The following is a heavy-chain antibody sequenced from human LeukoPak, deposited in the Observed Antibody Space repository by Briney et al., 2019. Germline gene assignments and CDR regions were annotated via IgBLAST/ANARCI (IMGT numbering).Heavy chain of an antibody. Sequence: PGGSLRLSCAASGFTFDDYAMHWVRQAPGKGLEWVSGISWNSGSIGYADSVKGRFTISRDNAKNSLYLQMNSLRAEDTALYYCAKGLPPPHCVYPQDVFDIWAREKIDSVSS. CDR2: ISWNSGSI. CDR1: GFTFDDYA. J-gene: IGHJ3*02. D-gene: IGHD2-2*02. CDR3: AKGLPPPHCVYPQDVFDI. V-gene: IGHV3-9*01.